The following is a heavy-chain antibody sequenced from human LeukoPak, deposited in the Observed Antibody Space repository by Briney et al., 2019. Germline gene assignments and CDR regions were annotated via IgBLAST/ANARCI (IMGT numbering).Heavy chain of an antibody. D-gene: IGHD5-24*01. CDR3: ARHLSQGDGDKRGFDY. CDR2: IYHSGTI. Sequence: PSETLSLTCTVSGYSISSGYYWGWIRQPPGKGLEWLASIYHSGTIYYNPSLKSRVTISVDASKKQFSLKLGSVTAADTAVYYCARHLSQGDGDKRGFDYWGQGTLVTVSS. CDR1: GYSISSGYY. J-gene: IGHJ4*02. V-gene: IGHV4-38-2*02.